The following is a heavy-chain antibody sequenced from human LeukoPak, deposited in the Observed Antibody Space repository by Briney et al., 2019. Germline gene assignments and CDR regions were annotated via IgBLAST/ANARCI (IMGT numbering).Heavy chain of an antibody. CDR2: VYYGRTT. J-gene: IGHJ5*01. D-gene: IGHD5-12*01. CDR3: VRHDGRGGATMGAFDS. Sequence: WVRQPPGMGLEWIGSVYYGRTTYYNPSLDGRVTVSLDTSANQFSLQLNSVTAADTAVYYCVRHDGRGGATMGAFDSWGQGSLVTVSS. V-gene: IGHV4-39*01.